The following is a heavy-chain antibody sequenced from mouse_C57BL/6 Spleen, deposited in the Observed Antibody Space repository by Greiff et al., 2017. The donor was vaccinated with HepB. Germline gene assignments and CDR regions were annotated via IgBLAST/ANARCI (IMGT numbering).Heavy chain of an antibody. D-gene: IGHD2-5*01. J-gene: IGHJ1*03. CDR1: GFTFSDYG. Sequence: EVKLVESGGGLVQPGGSLKLSCAASGFTFSDYGMAWVRQAPRKGPEWVAFISTLASSIYYADTVTGRFTISRENAKNTKYLEMSSLRSEDTAMYDCARYKSSNCPADFDVWGTGTTVTVSS. CDR2: ISTLASSI. CDR3: ARYKSSNCPADFDV. V-gene: IGHV5-15*01.